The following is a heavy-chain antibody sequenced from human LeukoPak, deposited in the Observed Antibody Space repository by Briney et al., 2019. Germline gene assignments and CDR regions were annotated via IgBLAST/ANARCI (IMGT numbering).Heavy chain of an antibody. V-gene: IGHV3-48*03. D-gene: IGHD5-12*01. J-gene: IGHJ4*02. CDR1: GCTFSSYE. CDR3: SKDSPYIVATIEDY. Sequence: GWSLRLSCAASGCTFSSYEMNWVRQAPGKGLEWVSYISSSGSTIYYADSVKGRFTISRDNAKNSLYLQMNSLRAEDPAVYYCSKDSPYIVATIEDYWGQGTLVTVSS. CDR2: ISSSGSTI.